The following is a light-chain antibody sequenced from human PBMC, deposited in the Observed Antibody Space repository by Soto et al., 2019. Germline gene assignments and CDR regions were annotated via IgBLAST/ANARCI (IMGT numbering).Light chain of an antibody. CDR3: QQLNTLPFT. CDR2: GAS. CDR1: QSVSSN. V-gene: IGKV3-15*01. Sequence: EIVMTQSPATLSVSPGERATLSCMASQSVSSNVAWYQQKLGQAPRLLIYGASTRATGIPARFSGSGSGTEFTLTISGLLPEDFATYHCQQLNTLPFTFGQGTRLEIK. J-gene: IGKJ5*01.